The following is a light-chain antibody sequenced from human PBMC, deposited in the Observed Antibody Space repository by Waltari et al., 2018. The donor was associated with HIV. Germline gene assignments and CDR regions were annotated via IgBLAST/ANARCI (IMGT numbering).Light chain of an antibody. CDR3: CSYAGSSTLL. Sequence: QSALTQPASLSGPPGHSTTISCPGTSHDVGSYNLVTWYQHHPGKAPKLLIFEVTKRPSGVSNRFSASKSGNTASLTISGLQAEDEADYYCCSYAGSSTLLFGGGTKLSVL. CDR1: SHDVGSYNL. CDR2: EVT. V-gene: IGLV2-23*02. J-gene: IGLJ2*01.